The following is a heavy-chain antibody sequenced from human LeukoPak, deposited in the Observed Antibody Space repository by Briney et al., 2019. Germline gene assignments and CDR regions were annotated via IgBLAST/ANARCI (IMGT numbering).Heavy chain of an antibody. Sequence: PGGSLRLSCAASGVTFSSYGMHWVRQAPGKGLEWVAVISYDGSNKYYADSVKGRFTISRDNSKNTLYLQMNSLRAEDTAVYYCAKSPSIVVPDAPQNYWGQGTLVTVSS. D-gene: IGHD2-21*01. CDR3: AKSPSIVVPDAPQNY. CDR2: ISYDGSNK. J-gene: IGHJ4*02. CDR1: GVTFSSYG. V-gene: IGHV3-30*18.